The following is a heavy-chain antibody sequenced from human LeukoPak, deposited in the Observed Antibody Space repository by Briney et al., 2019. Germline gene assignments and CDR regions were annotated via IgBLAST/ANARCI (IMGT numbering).Heavy chain of an antibody. D-gene: IGHD3-16*02. CDR3: AKGISIYSYFDN. V-gene: IGHV3-7*03. Sequence: PGGSLRLSCAASGFTFSSYWMNWARQAPGKGLEWVASINHNGNVNYYVDSVKGRFTISRDNSKNTLHLQMDSLRAEDTAVYYCAKGISIYSYFDNWGQGTLVTVSS. CDR2: INHNGNVN. CDR1: GFTFSSYW. J-gene: IGHJ4*02.